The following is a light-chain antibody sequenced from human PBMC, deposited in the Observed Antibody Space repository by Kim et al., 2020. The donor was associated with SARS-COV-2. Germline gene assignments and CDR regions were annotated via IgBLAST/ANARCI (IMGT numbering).Light chain of an antibody. CDR3: QQCGSSPLT. J-gene: IGKJ1*01. CDR2: ATS. V-gene: IGKV3-20*01. CDR1: QSVSTSY. Sequence: SPGERTTLSCRASQSVSTSYLAWYQQKPGQAPRLLIYATSNRATGIPDRFSGSGSGTDFTLTISRLEPEGFAVYYCQQCGSSPLTFGQGTKVDIK.